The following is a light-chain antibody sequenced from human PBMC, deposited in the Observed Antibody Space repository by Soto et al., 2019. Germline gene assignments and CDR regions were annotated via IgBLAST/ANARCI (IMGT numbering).Light chain of an antibody. V-gene: IGLV2-14*01. Sequence: QSALTQPASVSGSPGQSITISCTGTSSDVGGYNYVSWYQQYPGKAPKVMIYEVTNRPSGVPDRFSGSKSGTSASLAITGLQAEDEADYYCQSYDSSLSGWVFGGGTKLTVL. CDR2: EVT. J-gene: IGLJ3*02. CDR3: QSYDSSLSGWV. CDR1: SSDVGGYNY.